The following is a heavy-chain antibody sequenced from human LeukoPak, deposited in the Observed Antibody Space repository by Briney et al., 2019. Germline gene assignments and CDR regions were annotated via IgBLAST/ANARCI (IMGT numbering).Heavy chain of an antibody. D-gene: IGHD2-2*01. CDR1: GGSISSGGYY. CDR2: IYYSGST. J-gene: IGHJ2*01. Sequence: SETLSLTCTVSGGSISSGGYYWSWIRQHPGKGLEWIGYIYYSGSTYYNPSLKSRVTISVDTSKNQFPLKLSSVTAADTAVYYCARGSVVRYWYFDLWGRGTLVTVSS. V-gene: IGHV4-31*03. CDR3: ARGSVVRYWYFDL.